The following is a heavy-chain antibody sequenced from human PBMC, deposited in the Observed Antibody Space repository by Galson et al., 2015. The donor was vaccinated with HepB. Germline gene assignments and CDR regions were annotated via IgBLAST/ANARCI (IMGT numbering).Heavy chain of an antibody. CDR3: ARSIYYYDSSGYYFDAFDI. CDR2: IIPIFGTA. V-gene: IGHV1-69*13. D-gene: IGHD3-22*01. J-gene: IGHJ3*02. CDR1: GGTFSSYA. Sequence: SVKVSCKASGGTFSSYAISWVRQAPGQGLEWMGGIIPIFGTANYAQKFQGRVTITADESTSTAYMELSSLRSEDTAVYYCARSIYYYDSSGYYFDAFDIWGQGTMVTVSS.